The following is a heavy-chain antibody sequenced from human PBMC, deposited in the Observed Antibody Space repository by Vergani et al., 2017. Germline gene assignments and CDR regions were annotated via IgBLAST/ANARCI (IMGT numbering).Heavy chain of an antibody. V-gene: IGHV4-34*11. CDR3: AREVIAAAAPHFDY. D-gene: IGHD6-13*01. CDR1: GGSFSGYY. Sequence: QVQLQQWGAGLLKPSETLSLTCAVYGGSFSGYYWSWIRQPPGKGLEWIGYIYYSGSTNYNPSLKSRVTISVDTSKNQFSLKLSSVTAADTAVYYCAREVIAAAAPHFDYWGQGTLVTVSS. J-gene: IGHJ4*02. CDR2: IYYSGST.